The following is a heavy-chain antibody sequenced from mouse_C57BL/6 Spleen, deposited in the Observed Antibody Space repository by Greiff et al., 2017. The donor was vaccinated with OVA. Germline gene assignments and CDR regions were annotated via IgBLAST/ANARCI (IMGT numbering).Heavy chain of an antibody. D-gene: IGHD4-1*01. CDR1: GYSITSGYY. J-gene: IGHJ2*01. V-gene: IGHV3-6*01. CDR3: ARDGTGTGFDY. CDR2: ISYDGSN. Sequence: DVKLQESGPGLVKPSQSLSLTCSVTGYSITSGYYWNWIRQFPGNKLEWMGYISYDGSNNYNPSLKNRISITRDTSKNQFFLKLNSVTTEDTATYYCARDGTGTGFDYWGQGTTLTVSS.